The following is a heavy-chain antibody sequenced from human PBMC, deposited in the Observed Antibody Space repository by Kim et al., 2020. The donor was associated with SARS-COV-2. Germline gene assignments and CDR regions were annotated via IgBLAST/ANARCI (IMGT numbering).Heavy chain of an antibody. J-gene: IGHJ4*02. V-gene: IGHV1-69*02. CDR2: IIPILGIA. Sequence: SVKVSCKASGGTFSSYTISWVRQAPGQGLEWMGRIIPILGIANYAQKFQGRVTITADKTTSTAYMELSSLRSEDTAVYYCARGGRLGDILNGYRAYYFDYWGQGTLVTVSS. CDR1: GGTFSSYT. D-gene: IGHD3-9*01. CDR3: ARGGRLGDILNGYRAYYFDY.